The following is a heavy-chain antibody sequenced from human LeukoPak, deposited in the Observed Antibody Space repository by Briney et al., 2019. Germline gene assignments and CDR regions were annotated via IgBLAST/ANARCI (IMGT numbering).Heavy chain of an antibody. D-gene: IGHD3-10*01. J-gene: IGHJ3*02. V-gene: IGHV7-4-1*02. CDR2: IKTSTGNP. CDR3: ARDQDVMVRGDI. Sequence: WMGYIKTSTGNPTYAQGFTGRFVFSLDTSVSTAYLQISNLKAEDTAVYYCARDQDVMVRGDIWGQGTMVTVSS.